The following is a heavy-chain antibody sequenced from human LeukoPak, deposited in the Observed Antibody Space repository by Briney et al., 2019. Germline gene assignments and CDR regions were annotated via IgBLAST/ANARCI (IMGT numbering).Heavy chain of an antibody. CDR2: INPSGGST. CDR3: ARDVGSSSWYFDY. CDR1: GYTFTSYY. Sequence: ASVKVSCKASGYTFTSYYMYWVRQAPGQGLEWMGMINPSGGSTTYAQKFQGRVTMTRDTSMSTVYMELSSLRSEDTAVYYCARDVGSSSWYFDYWGQGTLVTVSS. J-gene: IGHJ4*02. D-gene: IGHD6-13*01. V-gene: IGHV1-46*01.